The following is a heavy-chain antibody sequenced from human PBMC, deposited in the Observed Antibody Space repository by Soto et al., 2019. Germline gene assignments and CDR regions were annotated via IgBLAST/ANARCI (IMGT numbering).Heavy chain of an antibody. J-gene: IGHJ4*02. V-gene: IGHV1-69*01. CDR3: ASWEQGLFDY. Sequence: QVQLVQSGAEVKKPGSSVKVSCKASGGTFSSYAISWVRQAPGQGLEWMGGIIPIFGTANYAQKFQGRVTITTDEYTSTAYMELSSLRAEDTDVYYCASWEQGLFDYWGQGTLVTVSS. CDR1: GGTFSSYA. CDR2: IIPIFGTA. D-gene: IGHD1-26*01.